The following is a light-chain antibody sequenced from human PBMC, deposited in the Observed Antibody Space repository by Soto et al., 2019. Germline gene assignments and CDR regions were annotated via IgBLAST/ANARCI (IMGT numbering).Light chain of an antibody. V-gene: IGKV3-20*01. CDR2: ASS. J-gene: IGKJ4*01. CDR1: QDVDNNF. CDR3: HQYYSSIT. Sequence: EIVLTQSPGTLSLSPGEGGTLSCRASQDVDNNFLAWYQQRPGQAPRLLIYASSRRATGIPDRFSGSGSGTDFTLTISRVGPEDIAVYFCHQYYSSITFGGGTKVEVK.